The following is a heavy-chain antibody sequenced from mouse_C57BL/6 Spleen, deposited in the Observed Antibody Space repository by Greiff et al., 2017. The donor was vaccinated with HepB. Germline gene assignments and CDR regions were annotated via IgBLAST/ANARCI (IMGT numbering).Heavy chain of an antibody. D-gene: IGHD1-1*01. Sequence: VQLQQSGPELVKPGASVKISCKASGYTFTDYYMNWVKQSHGKSLEWIGDINPNNGGTSYNQKFKGKATLTVDKSSSTAYMELRSLTSEDSAVYYCARDTTVDDYWGQGTTLTVSS. V-gene: IGHV1-26*01. J-gene: IGHJ2*01. CDR2: INPNNGGT. CDR1: GYTFTDYY. CDR3: ARDTTVDDY.